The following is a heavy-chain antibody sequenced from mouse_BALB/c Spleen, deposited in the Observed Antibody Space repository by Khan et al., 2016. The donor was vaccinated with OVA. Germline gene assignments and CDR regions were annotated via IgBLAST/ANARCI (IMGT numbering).Heavy chain of an antibody. CDR2: ICGGGDT. CDR3: ARAYSRYDGYYAMDY. CDR1: GFSLTRYN. D-gene: IGHD2-14*01. J-gene: IGHJ4*01. Sequence: QVQLKESGPGLVAPSQCLSITCTVSGFSLTRYNIHWVRQPPGKGLEWLGMICGGGDTDYNSTHNSRLSISKDNSKTQVFIKMNSQQTDDTAMYYCARAYSRYDGYYAMDYWGQGTSVTVSS. V-gene: IGHV2-6-4*01.